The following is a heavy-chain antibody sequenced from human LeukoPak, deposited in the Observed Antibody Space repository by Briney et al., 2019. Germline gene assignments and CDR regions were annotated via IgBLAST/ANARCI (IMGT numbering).Heavy chain of an antibody. V-gene: IGHV3-30*18. D-gene: IGHD5-18*01. J-gene: IGHJ4*02. CDR2: ISYDGSNK. Sequence: GGSLRLSCAASGFTFSSYGMHWVRQAPGKGLEWVAVISYDGSNKYYADSVKGRFTISRDNSKNTLYLQMNSLRAEDTAVYYCAKVGDSYGYEYFDYWGQGTLDTVSS. CDR1: GFTFSSYG. CDR3: AKVGDSYGYEYFDY.